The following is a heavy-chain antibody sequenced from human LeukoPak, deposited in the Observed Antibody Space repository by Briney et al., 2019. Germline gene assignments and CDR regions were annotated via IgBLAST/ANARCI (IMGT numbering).Heavy chain of an antibody. CDR3: ATSIRSCRRTSCYVILDY. D-gene: IGHD2-2*01. V-gene: IGHV1-2*02. Sequence: GASVKASCRASGYTFTGYYMHWRRQAPGQGLEWLGWINPDSGGTDYEQNFQGRVTLTRDTSISTAYMELSRLRSDDTAVYYCATSIRSCRRTSCYVILDYWGQGSLVTVSS. CDR2: INPDSGGT. CDR1: GYTFTGYY. J-gene: IGHJ4*02.